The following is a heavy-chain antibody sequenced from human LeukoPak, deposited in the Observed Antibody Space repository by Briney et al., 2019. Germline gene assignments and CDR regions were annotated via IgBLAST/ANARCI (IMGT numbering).Heavy chain of an antibody. Sequence: PGGSLRLSCAASGFTFSIYGMSWLRQAPGKGLEWVSAIRGSGAQTFYADSVKGRFTISRDNPKNTLYLQMNSLRAEDTAVYYCAKPLPYQVYCSGDCPYLFDHWGQGTLVTVSS. D-gene: IGHD2-21*02. CDR2: IRGSGAQT. CDR3: AKPLPYQVYCSGDCPYLFDH. J-gene: IGHJ4*02. V-gene: IGHV3-23*01. CDR1: GFTFSIYG.